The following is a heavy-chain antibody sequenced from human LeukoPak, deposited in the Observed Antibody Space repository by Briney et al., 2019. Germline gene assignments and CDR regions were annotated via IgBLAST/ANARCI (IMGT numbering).Heavy chain of an antibody. V-gene: IGHV3-9*01. CDR2: ISWNSGSI. Sequence: QTGGSLRLSCAASGFTFDDYAMHWVRQAPGKGLEWVSGISWNSGSIGYADSVKGRFTISRDNAKNSLYLQMNSLRAEDTALYYCAKDLSGGAYFDYWGQGTLVTVSS. CDR1: GFTFDDYA. J-gene: IGHJ4*02. CDR3: AKDLSGGAYFDY. D-gene: IGHD3-10*01.